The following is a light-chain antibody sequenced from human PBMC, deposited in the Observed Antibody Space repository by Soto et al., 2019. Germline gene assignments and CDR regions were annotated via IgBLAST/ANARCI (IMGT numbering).Light chain of an antibody. CDR2: KVS. V-gene: IGKV1-5*03. CDR3: QQYNNYPWT. Sequence: DFQMTQSPSTLSASVGDRVTISCRASQTINNWLGWLQQKPGKAPKLLIYKVSTLESGVPSRFSGSGSGTEFTLTIDGLQTDDFATYYCQQYNNYPWTFGQGTRVEIK. CDR1: QTINNW. J-gene: IGKJ1*01.